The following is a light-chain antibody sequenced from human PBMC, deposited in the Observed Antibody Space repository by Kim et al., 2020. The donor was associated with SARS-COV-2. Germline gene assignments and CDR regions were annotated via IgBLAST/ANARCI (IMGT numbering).Light chain of an antibody. CDR2: EVS. V-gene: IGLV2-23*02. Sequence: QSALTQPASVSGSPGQSITISCTGTSSDVGSYNLVSWYQQHPGKAPKLMIYEVSKRPSGVSNRFSGSKSGNTASLTISGLQAEDEADYYCCSYAGSSTFEGFGGGTKRTVL. CDR1: SSDVGSYNL. J-gene: IGLJ3*02. CDR3: CSYAGSSTFEG.